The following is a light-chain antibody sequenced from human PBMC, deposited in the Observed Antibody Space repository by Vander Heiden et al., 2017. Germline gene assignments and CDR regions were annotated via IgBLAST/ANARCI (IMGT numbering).Light chain of an antibody. V-gene: IGKV3-11*01. CDR1: QTVRSY. J-gene: IGKJ5*01. CDR2: DAS. CDR3: QQRSIWPVT. Sequence: EIVLTQSPATLSLSPGERATLSCRASQTVRSYLAWYQQKPGQAPRLLIYDASNRATGLPDRFSGSGSGTDFTLTISSLEPEDFAVYYCQQRSIWPVTFGQGTRLEIK.